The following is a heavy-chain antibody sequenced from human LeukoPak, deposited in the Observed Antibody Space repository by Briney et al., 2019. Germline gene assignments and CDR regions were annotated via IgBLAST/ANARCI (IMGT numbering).Heavy chain of an antibody. CDR2: ISYDGSST. V-gene: IGHV3-30*18. CDR3: AKDRGGAYFDY. CDR1: GFTFSSYG. Sequence: PGGSLRLSCAASGFTFSSYGMHWVRQAPVKGLEWVAVISYDGSSTYYADSVKGRFTISRDNSKNTLYVQMNSLRGEDTAVYHCAKDRGGAYFDYWGQGTLVTVSS. J-gene: IGHJ4*02. D-gene: IGHD2-21*01.